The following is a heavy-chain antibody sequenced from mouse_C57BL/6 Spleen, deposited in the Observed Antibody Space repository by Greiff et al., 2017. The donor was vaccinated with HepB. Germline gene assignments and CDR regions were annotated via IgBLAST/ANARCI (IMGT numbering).Heavy chain of an antibody. V-gene: IGHV1-69*01. Sequence: QVQLQQPGAELVMPGASVKLSCKASGYTFTSYWMHWVKQRPGQGLEWIGEIDPSDSYTNYNQKFKGKSTLTVDQSSSTAYMQLSSLTSEDSAVYYCARSRLYYFDYWGQGTTLTVSS. CDR3: ARSRLYYFDY. CDR2: IDPSDSYT. J-gene: IGHJ2*01. D-gene: IGHD3-3*01. CDR1: GYTFTSYW.